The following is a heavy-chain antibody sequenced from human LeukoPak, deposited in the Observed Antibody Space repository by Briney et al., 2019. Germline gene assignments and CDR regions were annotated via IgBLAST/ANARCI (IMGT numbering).Heavy chain of an antibody. J-gene: IGHJ3*02. CDR2: IYYSGST. Sequence: PSETLSLTCTVSGGSISSSTYYWGWIRRPPGKGLEWIGSIYYSGSTYYSPSLKRRVTISVDTSKNQFSLKVSSVTAADTAVHYCARLSTAALKRAFEMWGQETRDTVSS. CDR1: GGSISSSTYY. CDR3: ARLSTAALKRAFEM. V-gene: IGHV4-39*01. D-gene: IGHD6-6*01.